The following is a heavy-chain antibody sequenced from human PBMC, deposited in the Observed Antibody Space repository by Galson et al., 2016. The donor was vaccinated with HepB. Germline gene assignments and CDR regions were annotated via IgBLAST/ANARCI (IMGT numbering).Heavy chain of an antibody. D-gene: IGHD1-26*01. V-gene: IGHV3-74*01. CDR3: ARDQTRRGPTTFDN. CDR2: ISSDGSTI. CDR1: GFTFRNYW. J-gene: IGHJ4*02. Sequence: SLRLSCAASGFTFRNYWMHWVRQVPGKGLVWVSRISSDGSTINYADSVKGRFTISRDNARNTLYLQMNSLRVEDTALYYCARDQTRRGPTTFDNWGQGTLVAVSS.